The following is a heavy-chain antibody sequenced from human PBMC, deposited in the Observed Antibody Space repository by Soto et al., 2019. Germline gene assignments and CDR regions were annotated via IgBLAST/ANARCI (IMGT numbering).Heavy chain of an antibody. D-gene: IGHD1-26*01. Sequence: QVQLVQSGAEVKKPGASVKVSCKASGYTFTSYAMHWVPQAPGKRLEWMGWINAGNGNTKYSQKCQGSVTITRNTSASTAYMELSSLRSEDTAVYYRATKAEGGSNDSYWGQGTLGTVSA. CDR1: GYTFTSYA. CDR2: INAGNGNT. J-gene: IGHJ4*02. V-gene: IGHV1-3*01. CDR3: ATKAEGGSNDSY.